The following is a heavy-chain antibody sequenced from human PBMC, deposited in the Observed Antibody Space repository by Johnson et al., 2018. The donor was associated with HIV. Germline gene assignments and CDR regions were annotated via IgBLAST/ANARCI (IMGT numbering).Heavy chain of an antibody. J-gene: IGHJ3*01. Sequence: VQLVESGGGLIQPGGSLRLSCAASGFTVSSNYMSWIRQAPGKGLEWVSAISGSGGSTYYADSVKGRFTISRDNSKNTLYLQMNSLRAEDTAVYYCARDPTTQYSRLTGDFGAFDVWGQGTVVTVSS. CDR3: ARDPTTQYSRLTGDFGAFDV. CDR2: SGSGGST. CDR1: GFTVSSNY. D-gene: IGHD7-27*01. V-gene: IGHV3-23*04.